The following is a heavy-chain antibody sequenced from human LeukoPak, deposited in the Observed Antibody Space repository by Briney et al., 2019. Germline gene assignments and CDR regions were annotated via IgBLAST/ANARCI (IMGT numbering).Heavy chain of an antibody. Sequence: GGSLRLSCAASGFIFSNYGINWVRQAPGKGLEWVSYISSSSSTIYYADSVKGRFTISRDNSKNTLYLQMNSLRAEDTAVYSCTRTRGCSSTSCYADYWGQGTLVTVSS. CDR3: TRTRGCSSTSCYADY. CDR1: GFIFSNYG. D-gene: IGHD2-2*01. J-gene: IGHJ4*02. V-gene: IGHV3-48*01. CDR2: ISSSSSTI.